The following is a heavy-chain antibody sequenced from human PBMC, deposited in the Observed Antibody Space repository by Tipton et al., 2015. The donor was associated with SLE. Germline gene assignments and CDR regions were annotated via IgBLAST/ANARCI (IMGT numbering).Heavy chain of an antibody. CDR2: IDYSGGT. J-gene: IGHJ4*02. Sequence: TLSLTCTVSGVSLTRSGYYWGWIRQPPGKGLEWIGSIDYSGGTYYNPSLESRVTISVDTANNQYSLRLSSVTAADTAVYYCARHVGDSGYGRMSDYWGQGTLVTVSS. CDR1: GVSLTRSGYY. V-gene: IGHV4-39*07. CDR3: ARHVGDSGYGRMSDY. D-gene: IGHD5-12*01.